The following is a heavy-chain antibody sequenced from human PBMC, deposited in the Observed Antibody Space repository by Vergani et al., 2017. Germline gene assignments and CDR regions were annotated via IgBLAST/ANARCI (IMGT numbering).Heavy chain of an antibody. V-gene: IGHV4-34*01. CDR1: GGSFSGYY. D-gene: IGHD6-13*01. Sequence: QVQLQQWGAGLLKPSETLSLTCAVYGGSFSGYYWSWIRQPPGKGLEWIGEINHSGSTNYNPSLKSRVTISVDTSKNQFSLKLSSVTAADTAVYYCAGAAGIAAAGGFDPWGQGTLVTVSS. J-gene: IGHJ5*02. CDR2: INHSGST. CDR3: AGAAGIAAAGGFDP.